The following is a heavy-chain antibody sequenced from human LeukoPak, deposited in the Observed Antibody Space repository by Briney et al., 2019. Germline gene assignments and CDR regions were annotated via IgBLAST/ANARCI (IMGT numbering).Heavy chain of an antibody. D-gene: IGHD2-15*01. CDR2: ITNNAGRT. CDR1: GFSVSSRA. J-gene: IGHJ4*02. CDR3: AKDHPSDGWPTFEY. V-gene: IGHV3-23*01. Sequence: GGSLRLSCAASGFSVSSRAMSWVRQAPGKGLEWLSSITNNAGRTYYAASVKGRFTISRDEYQNTVFLAMSSLRVEDTAVYYCAKDHPSDGWPTFEYWGQGILVTVFS.